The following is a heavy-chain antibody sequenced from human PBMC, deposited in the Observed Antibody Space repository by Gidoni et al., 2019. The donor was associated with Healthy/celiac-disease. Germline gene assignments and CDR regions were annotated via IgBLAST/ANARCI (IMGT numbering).Heavy chain of an antibody. CDR3: ARDPYSSGWYPGYYFDY. D-gene: IGHD6-19*01. J-gene: IGHJ4*02. V-gene: IGHV3-11*06. Sequence: QVQLVESGGGLVKPGGSLRLSCAASGFTFSDYYMSWIRQAPGKGLEWVSYISSSSSYTNYADSVKGRFTISRDNAKNSLYLQMNSLRAEDTAVYYCARDPYSSGWYPGYYFDYWGQGTLVTVSS. CDR1: GFTFSDYY. CDR2: ISSSSSYT.